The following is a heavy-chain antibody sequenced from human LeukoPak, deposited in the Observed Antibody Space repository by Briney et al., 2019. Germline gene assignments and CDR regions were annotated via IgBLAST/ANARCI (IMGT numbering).Heavy chain of an antibody. Sequence: ASVKVPCKASGYTFTSYDINWVRQATGQGLEWMGWMNPNSGNTGYAQKFQGRVTMTRNTSISTAYMELSSLRSEGTAVYYCAREGATVTTGFDYWGQGTLVSVSS. CDR1: GYTFTSYD. CDR2: MNPNSGNT. CDR3: AREGATVTTGFDY. V-gene: IGHV1-8*01. D-gene: IGHD4-17*01. J-gene: IGHJ4*02.